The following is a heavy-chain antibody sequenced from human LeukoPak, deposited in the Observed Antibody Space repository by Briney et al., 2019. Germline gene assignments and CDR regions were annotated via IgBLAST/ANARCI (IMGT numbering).Heavy chain of an antibody. J-gene: IGHJ4*01. D-gene: IGHD6-19*01. CDR3: ARHPGIAVAGDVTYFDY. Sequence: PGESLKISCKGSGYSFTSYWISWVRQMPGKGLEWMGRIDPSDSYTNYSPSFQGHVTISADKSISTAYLQWSSLKASDTAMYYCARHPGIAVAGDVTYFDYWGQEPWSPSPQ. CDR2: IDPSDSYT. V-gene: IGHV5-10-1*01. CDR1: GYSFTSYW.